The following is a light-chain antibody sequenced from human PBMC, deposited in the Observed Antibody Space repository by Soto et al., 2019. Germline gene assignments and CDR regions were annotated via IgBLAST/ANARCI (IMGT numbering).Light chain of an antibody. Sequence: DIQMTQSPSSLSASVGDRVTITCRASQGISNYLDWYQQKPGKVPTLLISAASTLRLGVPSRFSGSGYGTDFTLTITSLQPEDVATYYCQRYNGVSTFSQGTKVEI. CDR2: AAS. V-gene: IGKV1-27*01. CDR1: QGISNY. CDR3: QRYNGVST. J-gene: IGKJ1*01.